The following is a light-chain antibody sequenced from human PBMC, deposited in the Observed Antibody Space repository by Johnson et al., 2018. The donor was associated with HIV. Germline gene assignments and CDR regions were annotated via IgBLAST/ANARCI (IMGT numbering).Light chain of an antibody. CDR3: GTWDSSLSAYV. J-gene: IGLJ1*01. Sequence: HSVLTQPPSVSAAPGQKVTISCSGSSSNIGNNYVSWYQQLPGTAPKLLIYENNKRPSGIPDRFSGSKSGTPATLAITGLQPGDEADYYCGTWDSSLSAYVFGTGTKVTVL. CDR1: SSNIGNNY. CDR2: ENN. V-gene: IGLV1-51*02.